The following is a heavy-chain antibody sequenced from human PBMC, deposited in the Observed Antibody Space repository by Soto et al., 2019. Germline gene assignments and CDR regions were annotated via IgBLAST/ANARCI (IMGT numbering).Heavy chain of an antibody. D-gene: IGHD3-3*01. J-gene: IGHJ3*02. CDR3: ARVLRFLEWFHDAFDI. CDR2: INPNDGST. CDR1: GDTFASYY. Sequence: ASVKVCCEASGDTFASYYRHWVRQSPGQGLEWMGRINPNDGSTSYAQKLQGRVTMTTDTSTSTAYMELRSLRSDDTAVYYCARVLRFLEWFHDAFDIWGQGTMVTVSS. V-gene: IGHV1-46*01.